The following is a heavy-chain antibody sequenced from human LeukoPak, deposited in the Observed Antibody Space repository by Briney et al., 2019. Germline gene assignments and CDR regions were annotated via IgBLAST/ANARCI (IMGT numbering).Heavy chain of an antibody. Sequence: SETLSLTCTVSGGSISSYYWSWIRQPPGKGLEWLGEINHSGSTNYNPSLKSRVTISVDTSKNQFSLKLSSVTAADTAVYYCARHRYYDFWSGLAGFDPWGQGTLVTVSS. CDR3: ARHRYYDFWSGLAGFDP. V-gene: IGHV4-34*01. CDR2: INHSGST. CDR1: GGSISSYY. D-gene: IGHD3-3*01. J-gene: IGHJ5*02.